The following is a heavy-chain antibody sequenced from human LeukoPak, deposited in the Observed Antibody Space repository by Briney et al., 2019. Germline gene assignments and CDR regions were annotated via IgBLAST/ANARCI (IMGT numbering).Heavy chain of an antibody. Sequence: GGSLRLSCVASGFPFSSYWMTWVRQAPGKGLEWVSAISGTGGSTYYADSVKGRFTISRDNSKNALYLQMSSLRAEDTAIYYCTKGKASGSYNGLDYWGQGTLVTVSS. CDR2: ISGTGGST. V-gene: IGHV3-23*01. J-gene: IGHJ4*02. CDR1: GFPFSSYW. CDR3: TKGKASGSYNGLDY. D-gene: IGHD1-26*01.